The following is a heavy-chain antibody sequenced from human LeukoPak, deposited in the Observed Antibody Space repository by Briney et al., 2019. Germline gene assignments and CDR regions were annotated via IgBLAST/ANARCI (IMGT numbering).Heavy chain of an antibody. J-gene: IGHJ4*02. D-gene: IGHD1-1*01. Sequence: PGGSLRLSCLASGFTFSDYYMSWVRQAPGKGLEWISYMSSRGYPTYYAESVKGRFTISRDNAKNTLYLQMHNLRTDDTAVYFCARVGIASTSPFDYWGLGTLVAVSS. V-gene: IGHV3-11*01. CDR3: ARVGIASTSPFDY. CDR1: GFTFSDYY. CDR2: MSSRGYPT.